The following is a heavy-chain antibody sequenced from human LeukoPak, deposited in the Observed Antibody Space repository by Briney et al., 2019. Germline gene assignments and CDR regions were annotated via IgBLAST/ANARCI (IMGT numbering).Heavy chain of an antibody. CDR2: IRYDGSKN. D-gene: IGHD3-10*01. V-gene: IGHV3-30*02. CDR3: ARDRVVRGVIIRFDY. Sequence: PGGSLRLPCAASGFTFSNYGMHWVRQAPGKGLEWVAIIRYDGSKNYYADSVKGRFTISRDNSNNTLFLQMNSLRAEDTAVYYCARDRVVRGVIIRFDYWGQGTLVTVSS. CDR1: GFTFSNYG. J-gene: IGHJ4*02.